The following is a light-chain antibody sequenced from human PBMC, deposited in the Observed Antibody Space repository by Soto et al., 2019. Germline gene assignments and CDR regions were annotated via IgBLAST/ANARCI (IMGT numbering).Light chain of an antibody. J-gene: IGLJ2*01. CDR3: TSFTTNSADVL. CDR2: EVS. CDR1: SSDVGGYSY. V-gene: IGLV2-14*01. Sequence: QSVLTQPASVSGSPGQSITISCTGSSSDVGGYSYVSWYQQHPGKAPKLMIYEVSNRPSGVSNRFSGSKSGNTASLSISGLQVEDEAHYYCTSFTTNSADVLFGGGTKVTVL.